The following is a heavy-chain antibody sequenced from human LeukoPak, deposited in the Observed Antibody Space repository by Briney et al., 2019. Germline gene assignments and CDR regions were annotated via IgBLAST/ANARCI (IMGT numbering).Heavy chain of an antibody. Sequence: PGGSLRLSCAASGFTVSTNYMSWVCQAPGKGLEWVSILYSGGSSYSADSVKGRFTISRDSSKNTIYLQMNSLRAEDTAVYYCARDAERIRTTDGFDVWGQGTMVTVSS. D-gene: IGHD4-11*01. V-gene: IGHV3-66*01. CDR3: ARDAERIRTTDGFDV. J-gene: IGHJ3*01. CDR2: LYSGGSS. CDR1: GFTVSTNY.